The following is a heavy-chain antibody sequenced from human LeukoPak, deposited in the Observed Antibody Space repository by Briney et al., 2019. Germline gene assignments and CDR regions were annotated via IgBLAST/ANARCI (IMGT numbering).Heavy chain of an antibody. CDR2: IRSNTYGGTT. V-gene: IGHV3-49*04. J-gene: IGHJ4*02. Sequence: GGSLRLSCTASGFTFGDDAMSWVRQAPGKGLQWVGLIRSNTYGGTTEYAASVKGRFTISRDDSKSIAYLQMNSLKTEDTAVYHCSRVERWLVPFDYWGQGTLVTVSS. D-gene: IGHD6-19*01. CDR3: SRVERWLVPFDY. CDR1: GFTFGDDA.